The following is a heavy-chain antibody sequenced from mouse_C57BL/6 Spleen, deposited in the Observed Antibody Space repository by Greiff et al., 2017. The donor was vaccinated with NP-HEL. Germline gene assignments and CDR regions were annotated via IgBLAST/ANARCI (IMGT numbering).Heavy chain of an antibody. D-gene: IGHD1-1*01. V-gene: IGHV1-22*01. CDR2: INPNNGGT. CDR1: GYTFTDYN. CDR3: AKGIYYYGSSYGDYAMDY. J-gene: IGHJ4*01. Sequence: VQLQQSGPELVKPGASVKMSCKASGYTFTDYNMHWVKQSHGKSLEWIGYINPNNGGTSSNQKFKGKATLTVNKSSSTAYMELRSLTSEDSAVYYWAKGIYYYGSSYGDYAMDYWGQGTSVTVSS.